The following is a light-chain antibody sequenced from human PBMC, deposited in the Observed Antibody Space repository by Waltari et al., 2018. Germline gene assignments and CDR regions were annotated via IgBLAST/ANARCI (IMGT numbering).Light chain of an antibody. V-gene: IGKV1-5*01. CDR2: EAS. CDR3: QQYKTFSRT. CDR1: QNINNW. J-gene: IGKJ1*01. Sequence: DIQMTQSPSTLSASVGDRVTITCRASQNINNWLAWYQQTPGRAPKPLSYEASSLESGVPSRFRGSGSGTLFTLTITSLQPDDVALYYCQQYKTFSRTFGQGTQVEIK.